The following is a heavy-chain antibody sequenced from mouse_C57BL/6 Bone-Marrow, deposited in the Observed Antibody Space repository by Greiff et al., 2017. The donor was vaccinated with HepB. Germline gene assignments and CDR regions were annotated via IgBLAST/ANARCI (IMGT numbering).Heavy chain of an antibody. J-gene: IGHJ3*01. CDR2: ISSGSSTI. V-gene: IGHV5-17*01. CDR1: GFTFSDYG. CDR3: ARGYYYGSSPFAY. D-gene: IGHD1-1*01. Sequence: EVKLVESGGGLVKPGGSLKLSCAASGFTFSDYGMHWVRQAPETGLEWVAYISSGSSTIYYADTVKGRFTISRDNAKNTLFLQMTSLRSEDTAMYYCARGYYYGSSPFAYWGQGTLVTVSA.